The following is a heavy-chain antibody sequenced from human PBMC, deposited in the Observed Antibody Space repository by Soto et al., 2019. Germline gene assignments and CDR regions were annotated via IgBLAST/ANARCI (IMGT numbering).Heavy chain of an antibody. D-gene: IGHD6-25*01. CDR1: GGTFSSYA. V-gene: IGHV1-69*06. CDR3: ARTSGLLIAAANLRWFDP. CDR2: IIPIFGTA. Sequence: GASMKLSCKASGGTFSSYAISWVRQAPGQWLEWMGGIIPIFGTANYAQKFQGRVTITADTSTSTAYMELSRLRPEDTAVYYCARTSGLLIAAANLRWFDPWGQGSLVIVSA. J-gene: IGHJ5*02.